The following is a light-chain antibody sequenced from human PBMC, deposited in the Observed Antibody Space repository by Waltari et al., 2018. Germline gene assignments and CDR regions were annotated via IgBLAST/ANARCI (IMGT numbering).Light chain of an antibody. J-gene: IGKJ2*02. CDR3: QQYLSAPRT. CDR2: WAP. Sequence: DIVMTQSPDSLAVSLGEMATINCKSREGVINDSDNKNYFAWYQQKPGQPPKLLIHWAPIRESGVPDRFSGSGSGTDFTLTISSLQAEDVAVYYCQQYLSAPRTFGQGTVLEIK. CDR1: EGVINDSDNKNY. V-gene: IGKV4-1*01.